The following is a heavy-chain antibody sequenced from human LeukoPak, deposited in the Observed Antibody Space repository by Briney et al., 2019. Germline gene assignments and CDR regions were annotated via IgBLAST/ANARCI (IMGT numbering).Heavy chain of an antibody. J-gene: IGHJ4*02. CDR3: ARWAAAASTPWWPPLDY. D-gene: IGHD6-25*01. CDR2: IIPIFSTP. V-gene: IGHV1-69*13. CDR1: GGTFSSYV. Sequence: AASVKVSCKASGGTFSSYVINWVRQAPGQGLERMGGIIPIFSTPNYAQKFQGRVTITADESTSTAYMELSSLRSEDTAVYYCARWAAAASTPWWPPLDYWGQGTLVTVSS.